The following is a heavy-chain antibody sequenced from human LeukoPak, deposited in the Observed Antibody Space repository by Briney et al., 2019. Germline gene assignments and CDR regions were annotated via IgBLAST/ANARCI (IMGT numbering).Heavy chain of an antibody. CDR1: GFTFSSYG. CDR2: IWYDGSNK. CDR3: ARDGLLGRQYYFDY. J-gene: IGHJ4*02. D-gene: IGHD3-16*01. V-gene: IGHV3-33*01. Sequence: GGSLRLSCAASGFTFSSYGMHWVRQAPGKGLEWVAVIWYDGSNKYYADSVKGRFTISRDNSKNTLYLQMSSLRAEDTAVYYCARDGLLGRQYYFDYWGQGTLVTVSS.